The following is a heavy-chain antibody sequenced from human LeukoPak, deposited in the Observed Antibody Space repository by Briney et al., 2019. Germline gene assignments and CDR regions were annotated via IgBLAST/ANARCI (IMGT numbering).Heavy chain of an antibody. CDR1: GGSISSGDYY. CDR2: IYCSGST. D-gene: IGHD1-26*01. V-gene: IGHV4-39*01. Sequence: PSETLSLTCTVSGGSISSGDYYWSWIRQPPGKGLEWIASIYCSGSTYYNPSLKSRVTISVDTSKNQLSLKLSSLTAADTAVYYCARHEYSGSYYGLSWFDPWGQGTLVTVSS. CDR3: ARHEYSGSYYGLSWFDP. J-gene: IGHJ5*02.